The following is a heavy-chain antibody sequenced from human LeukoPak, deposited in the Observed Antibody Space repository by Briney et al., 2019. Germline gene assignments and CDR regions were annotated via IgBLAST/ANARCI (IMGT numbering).Heavy chain of an antibody. CDR3: ARGGYCISTSCFHWFDP. CDR2: MNPNSGNT. J-gene: IGHJ5*02. V-gene: IGHV1-8*01. D-gene: IGHD2-2*01. CDR1: GYTFTSYD. Sequence: ASVTVSCKASGYTFTSYDINWVRQAAGEGLEWMGWMNPNSGNTGYAQKFQGRVTMTRNTSISTAYMELSSLRSEDTAVYYCARGGYCISTSCFHWFDPWGQGTLVTVSS.